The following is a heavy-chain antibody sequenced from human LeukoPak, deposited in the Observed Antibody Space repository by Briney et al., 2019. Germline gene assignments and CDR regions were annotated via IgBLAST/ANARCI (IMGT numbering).Heavy chain of an antibody. V-gene: IGHV4-4*07. J-gene: IGHJ5*02. CDR2: LHTSGST. CDR3: ARYVPKSNWNDGWFDP. Sequence: PSETLSLTCSVSRGSISSYYWNWIRQPAGKGQEWIGRLHTSGSTNYNPSLKSRVTMSVDTSKNQFSLKLSSVTAADTAIYYCARYVPKSNWNDGWFDPWGQGTLVTVSS. CDR1: RGSISSYY. D-gene: IGHD1-1*01.